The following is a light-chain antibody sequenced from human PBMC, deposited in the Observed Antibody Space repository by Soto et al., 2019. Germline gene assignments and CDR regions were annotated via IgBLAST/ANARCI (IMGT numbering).Light chain of an antibody. J-gene: IGLJ2*01. CDR2: SNN. CDR1: STNIGSNT. Sequence: QAVLTQPPSASATPGQRVTISCSGGSTNIGSNTVTWYQQLPGTAPKLLIHSNNKRPSGVPYRFSGSKSGTSASLAISGLQAEDEADYYCSAWDDSLNGVVFGGGTKLTVL. CDR3: SAWDDSLNGVV. V-gene: IGLV1-44*01.